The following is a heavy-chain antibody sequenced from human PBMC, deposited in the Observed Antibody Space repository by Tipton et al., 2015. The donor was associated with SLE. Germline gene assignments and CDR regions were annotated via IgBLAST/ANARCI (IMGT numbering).Heavy chain of an antibody. J-gene: IGHJ4*02. D-gene: IGHD6-19*01. CDR2: ISSSGSTI. CDR1: GFTFSSYE. CDR3: ARPIAVAGMGPPFDY. Sequence: SLRLSCAASGFTFSSYEMNWVRQAPGKGLEWVSYISSSGSTIYYADSVKGRFTISRDNAKNSLYLQMNSLRAEDTAVYYCARPIAVAGMGPPFDYWGQGTLVTVSS. V-gene: IGHV3-48*03.